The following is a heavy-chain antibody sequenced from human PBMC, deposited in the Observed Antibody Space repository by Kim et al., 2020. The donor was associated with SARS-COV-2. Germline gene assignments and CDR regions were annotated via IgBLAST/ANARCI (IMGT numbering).Heavy chain of an antibody. Sequence: ETLSLTCTVSGGSISTTSYYWGWIRQPPGKGLEWIGSIYYSGNTYYNPSLKNRVTISVDTSKNQFSLNLSSVTAADTAVYYCARLNGGDYWGQGTLVTV. CDR1: GGSISTTSYY. CDR3: ARLNGGDY. CDR2: IYYSGNT. J-gene: IGHJ4*02. D-gene: IGHD2-8*01. V-gene: IGHV4-39*01.